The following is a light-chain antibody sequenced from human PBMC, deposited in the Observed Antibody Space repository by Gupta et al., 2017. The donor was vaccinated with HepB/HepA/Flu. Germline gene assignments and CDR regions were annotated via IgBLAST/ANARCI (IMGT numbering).Light chain of an antibody. CDR1: ASTSGTNH. Sequence: QSVLTQPPSASRSPGQGVTISCSGSASTSGTNHVHWYQQLPGTAPKLLIYRNKQRPSGVPDRFSVSKSGTSASLAISGLRSEDEADYYCEACDDRVSGPVFGGGTKLTVL. CDR3: EACDDRVSGPV. CDR2: RNK. J-gene: IGLJ2*01. V-gene: IGLV1-47*01.